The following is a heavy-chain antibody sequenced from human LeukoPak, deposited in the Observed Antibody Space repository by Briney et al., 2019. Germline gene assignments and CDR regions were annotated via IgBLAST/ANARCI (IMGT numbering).Heavy chain of an antibody. Sequence: PGGSLRLSCAASGFTFSDYYMSWIRQAPGKGLEWVSYISSSGSTIYYADSVKGRFTISRDSAKNSLYLQMNSLRAEDTALYYCAKDLKKLLWFGELGYWGQGTLVTVSS. CDR2: ISSSGSTI. V-gene: IGHV3-11*01. CDR3: AKDLKKLLWFGELGY. CDR1: GFTFSDYY. D-gene: IGHD3-10*01. J-gene: IGHJ4*02.